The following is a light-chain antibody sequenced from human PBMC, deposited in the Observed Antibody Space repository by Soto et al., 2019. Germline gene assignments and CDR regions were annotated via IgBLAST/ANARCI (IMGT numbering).Light chain of an antibody. CDR1: QSISSSY. CDR2: GAS. Sequence: IVLTQAPATLSLSPGERGTLSCRASQSISSSYLAWYQQKPGQAPRLLIDGASSRATGVPDRFSGSGSGTVFTLTISRLEPEDFAVYYCQQYDSWTFGQGTKVDIK. J-gene: IGKJ1*01. CDR3: QQYDSWT. V-gene: IGKV3-20*01.